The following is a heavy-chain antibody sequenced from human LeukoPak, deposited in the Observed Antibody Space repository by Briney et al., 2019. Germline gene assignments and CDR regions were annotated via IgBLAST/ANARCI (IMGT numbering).Heavy chain of an antibody. J-gene: IGHJ4*02. V-gene: IGHV4-59*01. Sequence: SETLSLTCTVSGGSINDYYWSWIRQPPGKGLEWIGYVSFIGRTKYNASLKSRVTISVDTSKNQFYLKPTPVFAADTAMYYCARDLFASGGYFDSWGQGSLVIVSS. CDR1: GGSINDYY. D-gene: IGHD2-15*01. CDR3: ARDLFASGGYFDS. CDR2: VSFIGRT.